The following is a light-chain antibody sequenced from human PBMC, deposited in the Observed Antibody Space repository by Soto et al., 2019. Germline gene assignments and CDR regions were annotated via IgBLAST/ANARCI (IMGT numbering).Light chain of an antibody. V-gene: IGKV1-5*01. CDR1: QSISSW. J-gene: IGKJ1*01. Sequence: DIQMTQSPSPLSASVGDRVTITFRASQSISSWLAWYQQKTGKAPKLLIYDASSLESGVPSRFRGSGSGTEFTLTISSLQPDDFETYYCQQYNSYSRTFGQGTKVDIK. CDR2: DAS. CDR3: QQYNSYSRT.